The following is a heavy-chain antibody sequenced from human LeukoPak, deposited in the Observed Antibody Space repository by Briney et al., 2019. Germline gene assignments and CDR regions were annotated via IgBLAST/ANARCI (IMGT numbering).Heavy chain of an antibody. J-gene: IGHJ6*04. CDR2: ISSSGSTI. D-gene: IGHD3-10*02. CDR3: AELGITMIGGV. CDR1: GFTFSSYS. Sequence: PGGSLRLSCAASGFTFSSYSMNWVRQAPGKGLEWVSYISSSGSTIYYADSVKGRFTISRDNAKNSLYLQMNSLRAEHTAVYYCAELGITMIGGVWGKGTTVTISS. V-gene: IGHV3-48*04.